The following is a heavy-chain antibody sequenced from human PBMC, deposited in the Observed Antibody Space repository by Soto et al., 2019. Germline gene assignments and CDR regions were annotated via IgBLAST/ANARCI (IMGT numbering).Heavy chain of an antibody. Sequence: QVQLEESGGGVVQPGRSLRLSCVASGFTFSRYSISWVRQAPGKGLEWVAFICGDGFNRYYADFVKGRFTISRDNSRNTLFLQMNTLRIEDTAVYFCAREDDDDSHFDHWGQGTRVTVSS. CDR2: ICGDGFNR. CDR3: AREDDDDSHFDH. V-gene: IGHV3-30*14. D-gene: IGHD3-16*01. CDR1: GFTFSRYS. J-gene: IGHJ4*02.